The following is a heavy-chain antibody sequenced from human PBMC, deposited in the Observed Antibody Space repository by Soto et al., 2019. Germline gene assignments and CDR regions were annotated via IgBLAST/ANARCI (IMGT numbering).Heavy chain of an antibody. V-gene: IGHV4-61*01. Sequence: SETLSLTCTVSDGSVNSGNYYWSWIRQPPGRGPEWIGHIYYIGATNYNPSLKSRVAISVDTSKNQFSLKVNSVTAADTAVYFCAREEKQLSRYGGDFDYWGQGIQVTVSS. D-gene: IGHD3-16*01. CDR2: IYYIGAT. CDR3: AREEKQLSRYGGDFDY. J-gene: IGHJ4*02. CDR1: DGSVNSGNYY.